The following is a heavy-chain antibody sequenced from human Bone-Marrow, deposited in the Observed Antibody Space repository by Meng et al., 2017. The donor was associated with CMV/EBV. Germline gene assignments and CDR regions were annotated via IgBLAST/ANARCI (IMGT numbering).Heavy chain of an antibody. Sequence: GESLKISCAASGFIFSDDYMSWVRQAPGKGLEWVSYISCGGGTKKYADSVKDRFTISRDNAKNSLFLQMNSMRAEDTAVYYCAKQDSGFDPYSFDNWGQGTLVTVSS. CDR1: GFIFSDDY. CDR2: ISCGGGTK. CDR3: AKQDSGFDPYSFDN. V-gene: IGHV3-11*04. J-gene: IGHJ4*01. D-gene: IGHD5-12*01.